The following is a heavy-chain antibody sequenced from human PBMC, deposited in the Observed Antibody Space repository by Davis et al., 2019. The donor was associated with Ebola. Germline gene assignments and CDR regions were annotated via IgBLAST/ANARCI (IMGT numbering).Heavy chain of an antibody. CDR1: GGSFSGYY. Sequence: PGGSLRLSCAVYGGSFSGYYWSWIRQAPGKGLEWVSAISGSGGSTYYADSVKGRFTISRDNSKNTLYLQMNSLRAEDTAVYYCAKGDCTGGVCPGMDVWGQGTTVTVSS. V-gene: IGHV3-23*01. CDR3: AKGDCTGGVCPGMDV. D-gene: IGHD2-8*02. J-gene: IGHJ6*02. CDR2: ISGSGGST.